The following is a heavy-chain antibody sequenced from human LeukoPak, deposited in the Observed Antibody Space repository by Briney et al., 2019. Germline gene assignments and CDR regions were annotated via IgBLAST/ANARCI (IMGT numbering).Heavy chain of an antibody. CDR3: ARDYDYYDSSGQWGAFDI. Sequence: SETLSLTCSVSGGSFGDDFWTWMRQPPGKGLEWIGYVHYSGSTKYNPSLKSRVTISVDTSKNQFSLKMSSVTAADTAVYYCARDYDYYDSSGQWGAFDIWGQGTMVIVSS. J-gene: IGHJ3*02. D-gene: IGHD3-22*01. CDR1: GGSFGDDF. V-gene: IGHV4-59*12. CDR2: VHYSGST.